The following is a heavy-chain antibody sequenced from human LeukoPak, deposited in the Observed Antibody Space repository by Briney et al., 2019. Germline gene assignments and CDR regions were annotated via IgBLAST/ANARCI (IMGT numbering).Heavy chain of an antibody. J-gene: IGHJ3*02. Sequence: PSETLSLTCTVSGGSISSGGYYWSWIRQHPGKGLEWIGYIYYSGSTYYNPSLKSRVTISVDTSKNQFPLKLSSVTAADTAVYYCARSPGYSYAEGLAAFDIWGQGTMVTVSS. V-gene: IGHV4-31*03. CDR3: ARSPGYSYAEGLAAFDI. D-gene: IGHD5-18*01. CDR2: IYYSGST. CDR1: GGSISSGGYY.